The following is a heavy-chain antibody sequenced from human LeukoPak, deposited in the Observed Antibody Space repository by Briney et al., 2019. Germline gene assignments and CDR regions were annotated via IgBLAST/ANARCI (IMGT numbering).Heavy chain of an antibody. J-gene: IGHJ4*02. V-gene: IGHV4-59*01. Sequence: SETLSLTCTVSGGSISGYYWSWIRQPPGKGLEWIGYIYYSGSTNYNPSLTSRVTISLDTSKNQFSLKLSSVTSADTAVYYCARVGSYYYADYWGQGTLVTVSS. CDR3: ARVGSYYYADY. D-gene: IGHD3-10*01. CDR1: GGSISGYY. CDR2: IYYSGST.